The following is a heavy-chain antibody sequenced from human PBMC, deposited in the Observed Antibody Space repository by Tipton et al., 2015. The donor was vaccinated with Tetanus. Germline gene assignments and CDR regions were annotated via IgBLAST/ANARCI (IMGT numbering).Heavy chain of an antibody. J-gene: IGHJ4*02. D-gene: IGHD6-19*01. CDR3: ARIEAVAGTIDY. Sequence: LRLSCTVSGGSISSSSYYWGWIRQPPGKGLEWIGSFYYSGSTYYHPSLKSRVTISVDTSKNQFSLKLSSVTAADTAVYYCARIEAVAGTIDYWGQGTLVTVSS. V-gene: IGHV4-39*01. CDR2: FYYSGST. CDR1: GGSISSSSYY.